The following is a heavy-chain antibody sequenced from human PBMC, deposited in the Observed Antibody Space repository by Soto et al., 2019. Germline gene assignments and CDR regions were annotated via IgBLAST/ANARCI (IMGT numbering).Heavy chain of an antibody. D-gene: IGHD4-17*01. J-gene: IGHJ4*02. CDR3: ARHVESTAATDS. V-gene: IGHV4-31*03. Sequence: QVKMQESGPGLVKPSETLSLTCTVSGGSIKTTGYYWNWIRQRPGKGLEWIGNIYHGGTTYYHPSIKSRVSLSVDTSNNQFSLRLTSVTAADTAVYFCARHVESTAATDSWGQGILVTVSA. CDR2: IYHGGTT. CDR1: GGSIKTTGYY.